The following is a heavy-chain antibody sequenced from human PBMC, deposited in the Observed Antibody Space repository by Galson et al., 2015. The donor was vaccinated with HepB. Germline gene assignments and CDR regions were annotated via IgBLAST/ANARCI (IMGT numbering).Heavy chain of an antibody. CDR1: GGTFSSYA. V-gene: IGHV1-69*13. CDR3: ARAGDIVVVPAASPGYYYYGMDV. Sequence: SVKVSCKASGGTFSSYAISWVRQAPGQGFEWMGGIIPIFGTANYAQKFQGRVTITADESTSTAYMELSSLRSEDTAVYYCARAGDIVVVPAASPGYYYYGMDVWGQGTTVTVSS. CDR2: IIPIFGTA. D-gene: IGHD2-2*01. J-gene: IGHJ6*02.